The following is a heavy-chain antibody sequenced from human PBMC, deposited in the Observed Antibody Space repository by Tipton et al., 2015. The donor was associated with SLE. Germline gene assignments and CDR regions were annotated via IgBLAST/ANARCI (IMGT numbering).Heavy chain of an antibody. V-gene: IGHV4-34*01. Sequence: TLSLTCAVYGGSFSAYYWSWIRQPPGKGLEWIGEINHSGSTNYNPSLKSRVTISVDTSKNQFSLKLSSVTAADTAVYYCARRLAAAGAHFDYWGQGTLVTVSS. CDR3: ARRLAAAGAHFDY. CDR2: INHSGST. J-gene: IGHJ4*02. D-gene: IGHD6-13*01. CDR1: GGSFSAYY.